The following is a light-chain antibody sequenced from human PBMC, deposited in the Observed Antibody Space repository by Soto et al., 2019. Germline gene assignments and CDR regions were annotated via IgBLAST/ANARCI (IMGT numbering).Light chain of an antibody. CDR2: NTN. CDR3: LLYLGGGIWV. J-gene: IGLJ3*02. V-gene: IGLV8-61*01. Sequence: QTLVTQEPSFSVSPGGTVTLTCGLSSGPVFTSSYPNWYQQTPGQAPRTLIFNTNTRSSGVPDRFSGSILGDKAALTITGAQADDDSYYYCLLYLGGGIWVFGGGTKVTV. CDR1: SGPVFTSSY.